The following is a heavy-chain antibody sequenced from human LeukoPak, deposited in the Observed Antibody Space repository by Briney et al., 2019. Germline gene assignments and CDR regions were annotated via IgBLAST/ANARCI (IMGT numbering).Heavy chain of an antibody. J-gene: IGHJ4*02. CDR3: AKDYDTLTGYYSLSDY. CDR1: GFTFSSYG. Sequence: GRSLRLSCAASGFTFSSYGMHWVRQAPGKGLEWVSVISGSGGSTSYADSVKGRFTVSRDNSKNMLYLQMNSLRAEDTAIYYCAKDYDTLTGYYSLSDYWGQGTLVTVSS. D-gene: IGHD3-9*01. CDR2: ISGSGGST. V-gene: IGHV3-23*01.